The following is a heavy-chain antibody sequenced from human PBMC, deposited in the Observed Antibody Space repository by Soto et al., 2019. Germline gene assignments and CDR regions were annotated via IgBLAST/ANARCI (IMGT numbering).Heavy chain of an antibody. Sequence: ELQLVETGGGLIQTGGSLRLSCAASGFSISSNYIAWVRQPPGKGLEWVSTTFSGGNTDYAASVKGLCSISRDNYKNTLYLQMDNLRVEDTAVYYCARKPSSAIQGWAFGMDVWGQGTTVSASS. CDR2: TFSGGNT. J-gene: IGHJ6*02. D-gene: IGHD2-21*01. V-gene: IGHV3-53*02. CDR1: GFSISSNY. CDR3: ARKPSSAIQGWAFGMDV.